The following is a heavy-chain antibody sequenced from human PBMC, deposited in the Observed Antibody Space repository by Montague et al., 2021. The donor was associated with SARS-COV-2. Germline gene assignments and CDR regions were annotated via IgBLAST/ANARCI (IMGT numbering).Heavy chain of an antibody. Sequence: SGAEVKKPGESLKISCPASGFTFSSYAMSWVRQAPGKGLEWVSAISGSGGSTYYADSVKGRFTISRDNSKNTLYLQMNSLRAEDTAVYYCARQAAIAAAGIPDYYYYYYMDVWGKGTTVTVSS. V-gene: IGHV3-23*01. J-gene: IGHJ6*03. CDR1: GFTFSSYA. CDR3: ARQAAIAAAGIPDYYYYYYMDV. D-gene: IGHD6-13*01. CDR2: ISGSGGST.